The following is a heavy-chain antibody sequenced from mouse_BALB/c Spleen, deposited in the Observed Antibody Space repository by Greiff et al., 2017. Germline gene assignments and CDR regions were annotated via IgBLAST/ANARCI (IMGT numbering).Heavy chain of an antibody. CDR1: GYTFTDYW. Sequence: VQLQQPGAELVMPGASVKMSCKASGYTFTDYWMHWVKQRPGQGLEWIGAIDTSDSYTSYNQKFKGKATLTVDESSSTAYMQLSSLTSEDSAVYYCARDYGNYVDYWGQGTTLTVSS. V-gene: IGHV1-69*01. J-gene: IGHJ2*01. CDR3: ARDYGNYVDY. CDR2: IDTSDSYT. D-gene: IGHD2-1*01.